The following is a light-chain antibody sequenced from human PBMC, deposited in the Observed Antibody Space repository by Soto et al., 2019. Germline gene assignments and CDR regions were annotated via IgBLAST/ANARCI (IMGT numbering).Light chain of an antibody. Sequence: DVVMTPTPLSLSVTPGQPASISCKSSQSLLHSDGKTYLYWYLQKPGQPPQLRIYEVSNRVSGVTDRFSGRRSGIYLTLNISGVEAEDVGVYYWMQTTRLTWTLGQGTKVEIK. CDR2: EVS. CDR1: QSLLHSDGKTY. V-gene: IGKV2D-29*01. J-gene: IGKJ1*01. CDR3: MQTTRLTWT.